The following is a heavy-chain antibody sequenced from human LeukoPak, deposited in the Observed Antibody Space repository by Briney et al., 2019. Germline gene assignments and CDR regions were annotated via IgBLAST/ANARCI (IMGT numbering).Heavy chain of an antibody. CDR3: ARDQGNMIVVRTTGWYFDL. CDR1: GFTFSNYW. D-gene: IGHD3-22*01. Sequence: RPGGSLRLSCAASGFTFSNYWMSWVRQAPGKGLEWLANINQDGSKTFYVDSVKGRFTISRDNRKNSLYLQINSLRAEDTAVYYCARDQGNMIVVRTTGWYFDLWGRGTLVTVSS. J-gene: IGHJ2*01. V-gene: IGHV3-7*01. CDR2: INQDGSKT.